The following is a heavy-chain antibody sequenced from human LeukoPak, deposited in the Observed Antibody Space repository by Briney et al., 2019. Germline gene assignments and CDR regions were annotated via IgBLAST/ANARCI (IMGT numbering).Heavy chain of an antibody. J-gene: IGHJ6*02. V-gene: IGHV1-8*01. CDR3: ARTDYGDYEGSYYYYGMDV. CDR1: GYTFTSYD. D-gene: IGHD4-17*01. Sequence: ASVKVSCKASGYTFTSYDINWVRQATGQGLEWRGWMNPNSGNTGYAQKFQGRVTMTRNTSISTAYMELSSLRSEDTAVYYCARTDYGDYEGSYYYYGMDVWGQGTTVTVSS. CDR2: MNPNSGNT.